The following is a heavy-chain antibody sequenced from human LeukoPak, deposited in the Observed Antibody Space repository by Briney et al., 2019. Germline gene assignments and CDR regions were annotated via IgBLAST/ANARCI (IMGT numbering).Heavy chain of an antibody. CDR2: IYHSGSN. J-gene: IGHJ4*02. CDR3: ARVISMIVVPDY. Sequence: SETLSLTCTVSGYSISSGYYWGWIRQPPGKGLEWIGSIYHSGSNYQNPSLKSRVTISVDTSKNQFSLKLRSVTAADTAVYYCARVISMIVVPDYWGQGTLVTVSS. V-gene: IGHV4-38-2*02. D-gene: IGHD3-22*01. CDR1: GYSISSGYY.